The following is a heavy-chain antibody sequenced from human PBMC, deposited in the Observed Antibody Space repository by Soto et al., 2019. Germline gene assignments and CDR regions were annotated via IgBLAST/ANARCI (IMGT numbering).Heavy chain of an antibody. J-gene: IGHJ5*02. Sequence: SETLSLTCAVYGGSFSGYYWSWIRQPPGKGLEWIGEINHSGSTNYNPSLKSRVTISVDTSKNQFSLKLSSVTAADTAVYYCARGRPSSKYKYQLLYTENWFDPWGQGTMVTVYS. CDR3: ARGRPSSKYKYQLLYTENWFDP. V-gene: IGHV4-34*01. D-gene: IGHD2-2*02. CDR2: INHSGST. CDR1: GGSFSGYY.